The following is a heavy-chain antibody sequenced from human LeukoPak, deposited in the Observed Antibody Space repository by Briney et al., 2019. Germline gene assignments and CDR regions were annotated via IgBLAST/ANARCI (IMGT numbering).Heavy chain of an antibody. Sequence: GGSLRLSCAASGFTFDDYGMSWVRQAPGKGLEWVSSINWNGGSRGYADSVKGRFTISRDNAKNFLYLQMNSLRAEDTALYYCARDRSNYGGNSAGDYWGQGTLVTVSS. V-gene: IGHV3-20*04. CDR1: GFTFDDYG. D-gene: IGHD4-23*01. CDR3: ARDRSNYGGNSAGDY. J-gene: IGHJ4*02. CDR2: INWNGGSR.